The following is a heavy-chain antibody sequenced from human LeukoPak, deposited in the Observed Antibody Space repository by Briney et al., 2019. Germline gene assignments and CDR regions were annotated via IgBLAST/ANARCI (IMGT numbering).Heavy chain of an antibody. CDR3: ARDPIFGVVSGYYYMDV. J-gene: IGHJ6*03. CDR2: FGGSGGST. CDR1: GFSFSTYA. D-gene: IGHD3-3*01. Sequence: PGGSLRLSCAAPGFSFSTYAMNWVRQAPGKGLDWVSAFGGSGGSTYYADSVKGRFTISRDNSKNTLSLQMNSLRAADTAVYYCARDPIFGVVSGYYYMDVWGKGTTVTVSS. V-gene: IGHV3-23*01.